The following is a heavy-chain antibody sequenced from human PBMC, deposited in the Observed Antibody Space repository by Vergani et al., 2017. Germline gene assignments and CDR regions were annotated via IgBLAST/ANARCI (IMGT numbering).Heavy chain of an antibody. CDR1: GGSISSSSYY. V-gene: IGHV4-39*01. Sequence: QLQLQESGPGLVKPSETLSLTCTVSGGSISSSSYYWGWIRQLPGKGLEWIGSIYYSGSTYYNPSLKSRVTISVDTSKNQFSLKLSSVTAADTAVYYCARHQIAAAVSDYWGQGTLVTVSS. D-gene: IGHD6-13*01. CDR2: IYYSGST. J-gene: IGHJ4*02. CDR3: ARHQIAAAVSDY.